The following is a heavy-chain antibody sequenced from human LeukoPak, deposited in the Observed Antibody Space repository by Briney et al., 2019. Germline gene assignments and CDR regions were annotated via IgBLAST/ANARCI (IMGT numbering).Heavy chain of an antibody. V-gene: IGHV3-7*01. J-gene: IGHJ3*02. CDR1: GFTFSKYW. Sequence: PGGSLRLSCAASGFTFSKYWMSWVRQAPGKGLEWVANIKQDGSETNYVDSVKCRFTISRDKAKNSLYLQMNSLRAEDTSVYYCARGAWYYENSAYYPVAFDIWGQGTMVTVSS. D-gene: IGHD3-22*01. CDR3: ARGAWYYENSAYYPVAFDI. CDR2: IKQDGSET.